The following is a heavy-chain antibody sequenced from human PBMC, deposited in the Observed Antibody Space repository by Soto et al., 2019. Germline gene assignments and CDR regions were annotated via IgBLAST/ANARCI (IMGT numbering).Heavy chain of an antibody. V-gene: IGHV4-61*01. CDR3: ARGPGVVDYYAMDV. J-gene: IGHJ6*02. CDR2: IYYTGRT. Sequence: QVQLQESGPGRVKPSETLSLTCTVSGGPVGSGSYYWSWIRQPPGGGLEWIGYIYYTGRTKYNPSLQSRVTMSVDTSRNQLSLEINSVTAADTALYFCARGPGVVDYYAMDVWGPGTTLTV. CDR1: GGPVGSGSYY. D-gene: IGHD3-3*01.